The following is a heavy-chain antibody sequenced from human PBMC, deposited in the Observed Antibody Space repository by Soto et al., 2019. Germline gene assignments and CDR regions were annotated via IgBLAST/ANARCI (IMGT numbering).Heavy chain of an antibody. CDR2: VYYSGRS. Sequence: HLQLQESGPGLVEPSETLSLTCIVSGGSISSSNYYWGWIRQPPGKGLEWIGSVYYSGRSYSNPSLKSRVTISADTSNNQFSLHLSSVTAADTAVYYSAKHMRGSPINFDYWGQGTLVTVSS. CDR3: AKHMRGSPINFDY. J-gene: IGHJ4*02. V-gene: IGHV4-39*01. CDR1: GGSISSSNYY. D-gene: IGHD3-16*01.